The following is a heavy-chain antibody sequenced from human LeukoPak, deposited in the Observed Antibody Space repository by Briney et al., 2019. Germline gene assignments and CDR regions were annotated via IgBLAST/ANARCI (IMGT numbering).Heavy chain of an antibody. V-gene: IGHV3-23*01. Sequence: GGSLRLSCAASGFTFSSYAMSWVRQAPGKGLEWVSAISGSGGSTYYADSVKGRFTISRDNSKNTLYLQMNSLRAEDTAVYYCAIPPTYYYDSSGYPFDYWGQGTLVTVSS. CDR2: ISGSGGST. CDR1: GFTFSSYA. J-gene: IGHJ4*02. CDR3: AIPPTYYYDSSGYPFDY. D-gene: IGHD3-22*01.